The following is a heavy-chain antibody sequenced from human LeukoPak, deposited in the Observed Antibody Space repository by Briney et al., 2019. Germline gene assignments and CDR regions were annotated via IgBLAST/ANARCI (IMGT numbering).Heavy chain of an antibody. CDR1: GYTFTSYA. CDR3: ARQITMIEEGAFDI. V-gene: IGHV1-69*13. J-gene: IGHJ3*02. CDR2: IIPIIGTV. Sequence: ASVKVSCKASGYTFTSYAMNWVRQAPGQGLEWMGGIIPIIGTVNYAQMLQGRVTITADESTSTAYMELSSLRSEDTAVYYCARQITMIEEGAFDIWGQGTMVTVSS. D-gene: IGHD3-22*01.